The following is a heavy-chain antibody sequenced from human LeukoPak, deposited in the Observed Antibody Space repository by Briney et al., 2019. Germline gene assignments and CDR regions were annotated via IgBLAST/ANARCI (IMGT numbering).Heavy chain of an antibody. V-gene: IGHV3-74*01. Sequence: PRGSLRLSCAASGFTFSSHWMHWVRQTPGKGLVWVSRISSDASTTNYADSVKGRFTISRDNAKNTLYLQMISLRVEDTAVYYCARETTAPAIYFDSWGQGTLVTVSS. CDR3: ARETTAPAIYFDS. CDR2: ISSDASTT. CDR1: GFTFSSHW. D-gene: IGHD4-17*01. J-gene: IGHJ4*02.